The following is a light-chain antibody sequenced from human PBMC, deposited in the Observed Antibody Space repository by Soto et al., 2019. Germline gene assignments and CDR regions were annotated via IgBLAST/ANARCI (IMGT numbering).Light chain of an antibody. CDR1: ESVNSW. V-gene: IGKV1-5*03. CDR2: KAS. J-gene: IGKJ1*01. Sequence: IQLTQSPSSLSASVGDRVTITCRASESVNSWLAWYQQKPGKAPKFLIYKASNLEIGVPSRFSGGGSGTEFTLTISSLQPDDFATYYCQQYNRYPWTFSQGTKVDIK. CDR3: QQYNRYPWT.